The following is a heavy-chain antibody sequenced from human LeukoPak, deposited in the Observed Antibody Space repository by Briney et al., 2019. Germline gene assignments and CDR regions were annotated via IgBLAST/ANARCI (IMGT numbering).Heavy chain of an antibody. V-gene: IGHV4-39*01. D-gene: IGHD1-26*01. CDR1: GGSTRSSGYY. CDR3: ARHDSGTYYRFDY. J-gene: IGHJ4*02. Sequence: SETLSLTCTVSGGSTRSSGYYWRWIRQPPGKGMEWIASIYYSGTTHYNPSLTSRVTVSVDTSKNQLSLRLTSVTAADTSVYYCARHDSGTYYRFDYWGQGTLVTVSS. CDR2: IYYSGTT.